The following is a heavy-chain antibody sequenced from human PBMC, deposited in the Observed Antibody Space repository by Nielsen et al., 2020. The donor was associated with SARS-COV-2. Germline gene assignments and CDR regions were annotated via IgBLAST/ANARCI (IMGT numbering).Heavy chain of an antibody. V-gene: IGHV4-34*01. CDR1: GGSFSGYY. Sequence: SETLSLTCAVYGGSFSGYYWSWIRQPPGKGLEWIGEINHSGSTNYNPSLKSRVTISGDTSKNQFSLKLSSVTAADTAVYYCARGKPSRYNWNPYGPFDYWGQGTLVTVSS. D-gene: IGHD1-20*01. CDR3: ARGKPSRYNWNPYGPFDY. J-gene: IGHJ4*02. CDR2: INHSGST.